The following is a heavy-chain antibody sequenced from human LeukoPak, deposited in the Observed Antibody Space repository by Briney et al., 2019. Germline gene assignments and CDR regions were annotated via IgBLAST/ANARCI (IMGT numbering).Heavy chain of an antibody. Sequence: SVKVSCKASGGTFSSYAISWVRQAPGQGLEWMGGIIPIFGTANYAQKFQGRVTITADESTSTAYMELSSLRSEDTAVYYCARGENYDYVWGSYPRDAFDIWGQGTMVTVSS. V-gene: IGHV1-69*13. D-gene: IGHD3-16*01. CDR3: ARGENYDYVWGSYPRDAFDI. CDR1: GGTFSSYA. CDR2: IIPIFGTA. J-gene: IGHJ3*02.